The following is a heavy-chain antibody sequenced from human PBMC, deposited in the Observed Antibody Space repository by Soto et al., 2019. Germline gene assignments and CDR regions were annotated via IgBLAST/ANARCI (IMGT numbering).Heavy chain of an antibody. D-gene: IGHD3-22*01. CDR1: GGTFSSYA. Sequence: QVQLVQSGAEVKKPGSSVKVSCKASGGTFSSYAISWVRQAPGQGLEWMGGIIPIFGTANYARKFQGRVTITADESTSTAYMELSSLRSEDTAVYYCAGPEYYYDSSGYYHYYGMDVWGQGTTVTVSS. V-gene: IGHV1-69*01. CDR2: IIPIFGTA. J-gene: IGHJ6*02. CDR3: AGPEYYYDSSGYYHYYGMDV.